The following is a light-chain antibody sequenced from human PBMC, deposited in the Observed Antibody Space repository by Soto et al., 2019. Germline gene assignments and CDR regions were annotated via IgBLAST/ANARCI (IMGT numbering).Light chain of an antibody. V-gene: IGKV1-12*01. CDR1: QGIASW. J-gene: IGKJ2*01. CDR2: SAS. Sequence: DIQMTQSPSSVSASVGDRVTITCRASQGIASWLAWYQQKPGNAPNLLIYSASGLQGGVPSRFSGSGSGTDFTLTISSLQPEDFATCYCQQAHSFPYTFGQGTKLEIK. CDR3: QQAHSFPYT.